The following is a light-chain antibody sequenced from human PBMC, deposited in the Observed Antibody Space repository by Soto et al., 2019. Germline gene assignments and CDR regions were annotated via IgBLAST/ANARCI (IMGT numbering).Light chain of an antibody. Sequence: QSVLAQPRSVSGSPGQSVTISCSGTSSDVGGYNSGSWYQQFPGKAPKLLIYDVTKRPSGVPDRFSGSKSGNTASLTISGLQAEDEADYYCCSYAASYTLVFGGGTKLTVL. CDR1: SSDVGGYNS. CDR3: CSYAASYTLV. J-gene: IGLJ2*01. CDR2: DVT. V-gene: IGLV2-11*01.